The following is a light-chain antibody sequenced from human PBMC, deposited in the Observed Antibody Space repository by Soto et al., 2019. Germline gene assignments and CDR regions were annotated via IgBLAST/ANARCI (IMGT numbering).Light chain of an antibody. CDR1: SSDVGAYSR. V-gene: IGLV2-18*01. CDR2: EVN. J-gene: IGLJ2*01. Sequence: QSVLTQPPSVSASPGQSVTIPCTATSSDVGAYSRVSWYQQYPGTPPKLMISEVNNRPSGVPDRFSGSKSGNTASLTISGLQAEDEADYYCSLYTSSSTVAFGGGTKLTVL. CDR3: SLYTSSSTVA.